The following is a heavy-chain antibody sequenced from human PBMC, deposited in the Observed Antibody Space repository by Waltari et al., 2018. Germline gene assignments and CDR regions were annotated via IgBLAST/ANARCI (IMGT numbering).Heavy chain of an antibody. V-gene: IGHV3-30*18. J-gene: IGHJ4*02. CDR2: IWYDGSNK. CDR1: GFTFSSYG. Sequence: QLQLVESGGGVVQPGSSLRLSCAASGFTFSSYGMPWVRQAPGKGLEWVAVIWYDGSNKYYADSVKGRFTISRDNSKNTLYLQMNSLRAEDTAMYYCAKRKSGMVDYWGQGTLVTVSS. CDR3: AKRKSGMVDY. D-gene: IGHD6-13*01.